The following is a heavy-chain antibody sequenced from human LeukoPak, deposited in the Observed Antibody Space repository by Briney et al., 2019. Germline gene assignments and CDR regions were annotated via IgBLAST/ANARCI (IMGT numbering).Heavy chain of an antibody. CDR3: ARSVVPAGVRNGMDV. V-gene: IGHV1-69*04. Sequence: SVKVFCKESGGTFSSYDFSWVRQAPGRGLEWMGRIIPILGIANYAQKFQGRVTITADKSTSTAYMELSSLRSEDTAVYYCARSVVPAGVRNGMDVWGQGTTVTVSS. D-gene: IGHD2-2*01. CDR2: IIPILGIA. CDR1: GGTFSSYD. J-gene: IGHJ6*02.